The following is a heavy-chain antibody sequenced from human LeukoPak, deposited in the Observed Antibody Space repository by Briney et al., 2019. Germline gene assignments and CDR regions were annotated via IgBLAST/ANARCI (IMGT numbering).Heavy chain of an antibody. Sequence: PSETLSLTCTVSGGSISSYYWSWIRQPPGKGPEWIGYIYYSGSTNYNPSLKSRVSISVDTSKNQFSLKLSSVTAADTAVYYCARYNSGWYCVLDYWGQGTLVTVSS. V-gene: IGHV4-59*01. CDR2: IYYSGST. CDR3: ARYNSGWYCVLDY. J-gene: IGHJ4*02. CDR1: GGSISSYY. D-gene: IGHD6-19*01.